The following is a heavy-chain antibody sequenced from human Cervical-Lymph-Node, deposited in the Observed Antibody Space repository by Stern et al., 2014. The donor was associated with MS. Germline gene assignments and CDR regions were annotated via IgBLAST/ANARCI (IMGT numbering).Heavy chain of an antibody. V-gene: IGHV3-49*03. J-gene: IGHJ4*02. CDR1: GFTFGDYA. CDR3: TRGRGTNSYH. D-gene: IGHD2-2*01. CDR2: IRTKRYDETT. Sequence: EVQLVESGGGLVQPGRSLRLSCTASGFTFGDYAMRWFRQAPGKGLEWVGFIRTKRYDETTQYGASVKGRFTISRDDSRSIAYLQMSSLKSEDTAVYYCTRGRGTNSYHWGQGVLVTVSS.